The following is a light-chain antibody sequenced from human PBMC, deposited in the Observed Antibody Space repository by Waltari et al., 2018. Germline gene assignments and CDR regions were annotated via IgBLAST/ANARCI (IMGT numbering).Light chain of an antibody. V-gene: IGKV4-1*01. Sequence: DIVLTQSPDSLVVSLGERATIDCWSSQSLFFGASGKNYLAWYQQKPGQPPKVLIYWAFTREAGVHGRISGSGSGAHFTLTVDSLQAEDVAVYYCQQYSSSPITFGQGTRLEI. CDR3: QQYSSSPIT. CDR1: QSLFFGASGKNY. CDR2: WAF. J-gene: IGKJ5*01.